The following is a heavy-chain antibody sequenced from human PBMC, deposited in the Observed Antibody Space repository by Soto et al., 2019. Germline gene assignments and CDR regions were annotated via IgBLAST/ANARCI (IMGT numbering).Heavy chain of an antibody. V-gene: IGHV1-46*01. D-gene: IGHD3-10*01. CDR2: INPSGGST. J-gene: IGHJ6*02. CDR3: AREIAVRGVIIIKSLDYYYYGMDV. Sequence: ASVKVSCKASGYTFTSYYMHWVRQAPGQGLEWMGIINPSGGSTSYAQKFQGRVTMTRDTSTSTVYMELSSLRSEDTAVYYCAREIAVRGVIIIKSLDYYYYGMDVWGQGTTVTVSS. CDR1: GYTFTSYY.